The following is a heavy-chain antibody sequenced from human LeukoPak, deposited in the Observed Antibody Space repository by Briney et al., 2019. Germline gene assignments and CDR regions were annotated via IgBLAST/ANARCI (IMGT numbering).Heavy chain of an antibody. CDR3: ARDPPFHWFGEPEGVDY. J-gene: IGHJ4*02. CDR1: GFTFSSYS. D-gene: IGHD3-10*01. V-gene: IGHV3-21*01. CDR2: ISSSSSYI. Sequence: GGSLRLSCAASGFTFSSYSMNWVRQAPGKGLEWASSISSSSSYIYYADSVNGRFTISRDNAKNSLYLQMNSLRAEDTAVYYCARDPPFHWFGEPEGVDYWGQGTLVTVSS.